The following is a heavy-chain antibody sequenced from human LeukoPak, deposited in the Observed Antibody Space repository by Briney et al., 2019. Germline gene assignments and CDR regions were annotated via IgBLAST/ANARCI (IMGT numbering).Heavy chain of an antibody. CDR2: ISGSGGST. V-gene: IGHV3-23*01. Sequence: GGSLRLSCAASGFTFSSYAMSWVRQAPGKGLEWVSAISGSGGSTYYAESVKGRFTISRDNSKNTLYLQMNSLRAEDTAVYYCAKDILSVTRGSDYWGQGTLVTVSS. J-gene: IGHJ4*02. D-gene: IGHD4-17*01. CDR3: AKDILSVTRGSDY. CDR1: GFTFSSYA.